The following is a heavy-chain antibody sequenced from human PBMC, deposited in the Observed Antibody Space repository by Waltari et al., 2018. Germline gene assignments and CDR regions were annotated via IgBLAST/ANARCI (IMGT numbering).Heavy chain of an antibody. CDR1: GDSMGNYF. J-gene: IGHJ3*02. CDR3: ARVGFYWDNVGDAFDI. V-gene: IGHV4-4*07. D-gene: IGHD3-9*01. CDR2: IFTSGNT. Sequence: QVQLQESGPGLLKPSETLSLTCTISGDSMGNYFWAWIRQPAGKGLGWIGRIFTSGNTNYNPSLMSRVTMSIDTSRNQFSLNLNSVTAADTAVYHCARVGFYWDNVGDAFDIWGQGTMVTVSS.